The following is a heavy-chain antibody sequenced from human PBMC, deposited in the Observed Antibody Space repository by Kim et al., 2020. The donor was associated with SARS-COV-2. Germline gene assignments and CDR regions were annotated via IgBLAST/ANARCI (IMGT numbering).Heavy chain of an antibody. CDR3: AREIASAAFDY. J-gene: IGHJ4*02. V-gene: IGHV3-33*01. D-gene: IGHD6-13*01. Sequence: YAAPVKGRFTISRDNSKNTLYLQMSSLRAEDTAVYYCAREIASAAFDYWGQGTLVTVSS.